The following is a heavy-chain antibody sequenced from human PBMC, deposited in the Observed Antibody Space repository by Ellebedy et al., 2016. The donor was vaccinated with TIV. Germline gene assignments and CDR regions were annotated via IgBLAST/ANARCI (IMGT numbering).Heavy chain of an antibody. D-gene: IGHD3-9*01. Sequence: GESLKIPCAASGFTFSSYEMNWVRQAPGKGLEWVSYISSSGSTIYYADSVKGRFTISRDNSKNTLYLQMNSLRAEDTAVYNCARDPSLRYFDWAYLFDYWGQGNLVTVSS. J-gene: IGHJ4*02. CDR1: GFTFSSYE. CDR2: ISSSGSTI. V-gene: IGHV3-48*03. CDR3: ARDPSLRYFDWAYLFDY.